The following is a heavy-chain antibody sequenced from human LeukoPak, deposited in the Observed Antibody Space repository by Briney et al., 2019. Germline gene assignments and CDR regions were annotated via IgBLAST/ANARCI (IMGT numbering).Heavy chain of an antibody. Sequence: ASVTVSCKPSGYTFSIYGITWVRQAPGQGLEWMGWISAYNGNTNYAQNLQGRVTMTTDTSTSTAYLELKSLSSDDTAVYYCARASGSYCSSTSCNDAFDIGGQGTMVTVSS. D-gene: IGHD2-2*01. CDR3: ARASGSYCSSTSCNDAFDI. V-gene: IGHV1-18*01. CDR1: GYTFSIYG. CDR2: ISAYNGNT. J-gene: IGHJ3*02.